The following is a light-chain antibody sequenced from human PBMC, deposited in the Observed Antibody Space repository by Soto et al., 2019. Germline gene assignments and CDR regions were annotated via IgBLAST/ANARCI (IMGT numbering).Light chain of an antibody. Sequence: DIQMTQSPSSLSASVGDRVTITCQASQDISNYLNWYQQKPGKAPKLLIYDASNLETGVPSRFSGSGSGTDFTFTISSLQPEDIATYYCQQYDNLPPTLGGGTKV. J-gene: IGKJ4*01. CDR3: QQYDNLPPT. CDR1: QDISNY. CDR2: DAS. V-gene: IGKV1-33*01.